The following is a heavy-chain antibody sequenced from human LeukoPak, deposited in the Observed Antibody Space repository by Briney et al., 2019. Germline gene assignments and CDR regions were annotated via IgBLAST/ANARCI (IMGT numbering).Heavy chain of an antibody. V-gene: IGHV3-30*02. D-gene: IGHD2-2*01. CDR2: IRYDGSNK. J-gene: IGHJ3*02. Sequence: GGSLRLSCAASGFTFSSYGIHWVRQAPGKGLEWVAFIRYDGSNKYYADSVKGRFTISRDNSKNTLYLQMNSLRAEDTAVYYCAKDAELYCSRTSCDMGAFDIWGQGTMVTVSS. CDR3: AKDAELYCSRTSCDMGAFDI. CDR1: GFTFSSYG.